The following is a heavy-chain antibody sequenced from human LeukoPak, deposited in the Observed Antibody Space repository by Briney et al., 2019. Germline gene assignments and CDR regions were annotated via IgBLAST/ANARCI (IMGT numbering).Heavy chain of an antibody. CDR1: GYTFTSYD. D-gene: IGHD3-10*01. Sequence: ASVKVSCKASGYTFTSYDINWVRQATGQGLEWMGWMNPNSGNTGYAQKFQGRVTMTRNTSISTAYMELSSLRSEDTAVYYCARAAEPDYYGPGSYQDNWGQGTLVTVSS. CDR3: ARAAEPDYYGPGSYQDN. CDR2: MNPNSGNT. V-gene: IGHV1-8*01. J-gene: IGHJ4*02.